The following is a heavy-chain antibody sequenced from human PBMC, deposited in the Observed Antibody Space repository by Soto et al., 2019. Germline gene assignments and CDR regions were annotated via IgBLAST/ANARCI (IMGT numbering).Heavy chain of an antibody. CDR3: ARSAANYCSATWLAVDI. J-gene: IGHJ3*02. CDR1: GFSLSNARVG. Sequence: QVTLKESGPVLVKPTETLTLTCTVSGFSLSNARVGVSWIRQPPGKALEWLAHIFSNDEKSYITSLKSRLTSSKDTSKSPVVLTRTNMDPVDTATYYCARSAANYCSATWLAVDIWGQGPMVTVSS. CDR2: IFSNDEK. D-gene: IGHD3-10*01. V-gene: IGHV2-26*01.